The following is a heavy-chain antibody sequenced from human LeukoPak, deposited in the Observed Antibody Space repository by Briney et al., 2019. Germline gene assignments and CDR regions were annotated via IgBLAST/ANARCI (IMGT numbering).Heavy chain of an antibody. CDR3: ARAGVRLSCGRVCYSDYFDY. Sequence: PSETLSLTCTVSGASIGGSNVYWGWIRQAPGKGLEWLGNIFDTGSTYIKSSLESRVTKSVDTSKNQFFLKLRSVTVAATAVYYCARAGVRLSCGRVCYSDYFDYWGQGILVTVSS. J-gene: IGHJ4*02. D-gene: IGHD2-21*02. CDR2: IFDTGST. CDR1: GASIGGSNVY. V-gene: IGHV4-39*07.